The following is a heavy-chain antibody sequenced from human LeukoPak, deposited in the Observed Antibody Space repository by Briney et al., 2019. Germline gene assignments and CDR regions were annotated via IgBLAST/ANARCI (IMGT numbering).Heavy chain of an antibody. CDR2: IYHSGTT. Sequence: SETLSLTCSVSGGSIINTYYNWGWIRQPPGKGLEWIGTIYHSGTTYYNPSFESRVTISVDTSKDQFSLKLSSVTAADTAVYYCARHIIAARVFDYWGQGTLVTVSS. CDR1: GGSIINTYYN. D-gene: IGHD6-6*01. V-gene: IGHV4-39*01. J-gene: IGHJ4*02. CDR3: ARHIIAARVFDY.